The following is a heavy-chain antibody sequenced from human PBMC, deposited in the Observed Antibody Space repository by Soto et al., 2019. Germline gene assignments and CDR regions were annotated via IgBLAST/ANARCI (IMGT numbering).Heavy chain of an antibody. J-gene: IGHJ6*02. V-gene: IGHV3-30-3*01. CDR3: ASRSSGWYALPHYYYGMDV. CDR2: ISYDGSNK. D-gene: IGHD6-19*01. Sequence: QVQLVESGGGVVQPGRSLRLSCAASGFTFSSYAMHWVRQAPGKGLEWVAVISYDGSNKYYADSVKGRFTISRDNSKNTLYLQMNSLRAEDTAVYYCASRSSGWYALPHYYYGMDVWGQGTTVTVSS. CDR1: GFTFSSYA.